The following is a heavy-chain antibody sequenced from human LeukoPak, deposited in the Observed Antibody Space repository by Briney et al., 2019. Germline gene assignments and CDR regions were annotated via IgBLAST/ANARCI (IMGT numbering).Heavy chain of an antibody. V-gene: IGHV1-69*06. CDR2: IIPIFGTA. D-gene: IGHD5-24*01. Sequence: SVKVSRKASGHTFTNYGITWVRQAPGQGLEWMGGIIPIFGTANYAQKFQGRVTITADKSTSTAYMELSSLRSEDTAVYYCARGTHGYNSRVAVYMDVWGKGTTVTVSS. CDR3: ARGTHGYNSRVAVYMDV. CDR1: GHTFTNYG. J-gene: IGHJ6*03.